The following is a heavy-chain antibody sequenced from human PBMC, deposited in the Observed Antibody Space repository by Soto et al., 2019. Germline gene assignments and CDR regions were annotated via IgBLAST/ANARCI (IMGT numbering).Heavy chain of an antibody. CDR3: ARDPPHGGTSSWDADS. J-gene: IGHJ4*02. V-gene: IGHV3-21*01. CDR2: ISSSGSFK. Sequence: EVRLVASGGGLVKPGGSLRLSCAASGFIFSTNSMNWVRQVPGKGLQWLSSISSSGSFKSYGDSVKGRFTISRDNPKNSLFLQMNNLRADDTGLYFCARDPPHGGTSSWDADSWGQGTLVTVSS. D-gene: IGHD2-15*01. CDR1: GFIFSTNS.